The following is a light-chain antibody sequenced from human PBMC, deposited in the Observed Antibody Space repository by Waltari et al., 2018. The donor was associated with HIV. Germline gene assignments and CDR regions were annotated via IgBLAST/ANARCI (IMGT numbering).Light chain of an antibody. CDR2: INSDGSH. J-gene: IGLJ2*01. CDR3: QTWATGIVV. V-gene: IGLV4-69*01. CDR1: SGHINYA. Sequence: QLVLTQSPSASASLAASVKLTCILSSGHINYALPWHQQQPEKGPRYLMKINSDGSHSKGDGVPDRFSGSTSGAERYLTISSLQSEDEADYYCQTWATGIVVFGRGTKLTVL.